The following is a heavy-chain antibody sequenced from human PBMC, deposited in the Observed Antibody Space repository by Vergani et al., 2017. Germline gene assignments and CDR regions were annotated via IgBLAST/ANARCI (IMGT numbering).Heavy chain of an antibody. D-gene: IGHD6-6*01. V-gene: IGHV3-73*02. J-gene: IGHJ4*02. CDR1: GFTFSGSA. CDR2: IRSKANSYAT. CDR3: TSKGSSSGY. Sequence: EVQLVESGGGLVPPGGSLKLSCAASGFTFSGSAMHWVRQASGKGLEWVGRIRSKANSYATAYAASVKGRFTISRDDSKNTAYLQMNSLKTEDTAVYYCTSKGSSSGYWGQGTLVTVSS.